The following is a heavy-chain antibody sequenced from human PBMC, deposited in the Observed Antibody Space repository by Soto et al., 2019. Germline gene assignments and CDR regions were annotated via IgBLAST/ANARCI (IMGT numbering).Heavy chain of an antibody. Sequence: EVQLLQSGGGLVQPGGSLRLSCAASEFTFSTYVMTWVRQAPGKGLEWVSTISGNGGSTYYADSVKGRFTISSDNSKNTLYLQMNSLRAEDTAVYYCAKGRLYQSDYWGQGTLVTVSS. J-gene: IGHJ4*02. CDR2: ISGNGGST. D-gene: IGHD2-8*01. V-gene: IGHV3-23*01. CDR1: EFTFSTYV. CDR3: AKGRLYQSDY.